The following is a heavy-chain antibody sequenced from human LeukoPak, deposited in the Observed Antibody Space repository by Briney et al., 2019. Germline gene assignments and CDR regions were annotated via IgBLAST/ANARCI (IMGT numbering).Heavy chain of an antibody. Sequence: ETSETLSLTCAVYGGSLSGYYWRWIRQPPRKGLEWVGEINQSGSTNFNPSLKSRVTIPVETSKNQFSLKLSSVTAADTAVYYCAARQIVVVPAARVARKNNWFDPWGQGTLVTVSS. CDR2: INQSGST. J-gene: IGHJ5*02. CDR3: AARQIVVVPAARVARKNNWFDP. CDR1: GGSLSGYY. V-gene: IGHV4-34*01. D-gene: IGHD2-2*01.